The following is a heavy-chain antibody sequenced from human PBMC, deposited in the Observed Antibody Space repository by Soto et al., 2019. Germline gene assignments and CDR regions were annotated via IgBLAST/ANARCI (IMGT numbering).Heavy chain of an antibody. J-gene: IGHJ3*02. D-gene: IGHD3-22*01. Sequence: ASVKVSCKASGYTFTSYYMHWVRQAPGQGLEWMGIINPSGGSTSYAQKFQGRVTMTRDTSASTAYMELSSLRSEDTAVYYCARDRGRLNYYDSSGYYPPDAFDIWGQGTMVTVSS. CDR2: INPSGGST. CDR1: GYTFTSYY. V-gene: IGHV1-46*01. CDR3: ARDRGRLNYYDSSGYYPPDAFDI.